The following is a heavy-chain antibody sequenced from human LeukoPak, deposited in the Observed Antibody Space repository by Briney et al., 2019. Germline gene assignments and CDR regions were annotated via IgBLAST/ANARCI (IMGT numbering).Heavy chain of an antibody. V-gene: IGHV3-64*01. Sequence: PGGSLRLSCAASGFTFGSYAMHWVRQAPGQGLEYVSGIISNGGSTYYANNVKGRFTISRDNSKNTLYLQMGSLRAEDTAVYYCARVLTGYYYYMDVGGKGTTVTVSS. CDR2: IISNGGST. CDR3: ARVLTGYYYYMDV. CDR1: GFTFGSYA. D-gene: IGHD2-15*01. J-gene: IGHJ6*03.